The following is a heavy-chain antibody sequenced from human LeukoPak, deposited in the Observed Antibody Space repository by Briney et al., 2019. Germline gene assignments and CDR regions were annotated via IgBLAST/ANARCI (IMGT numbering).Heavy chain of an antibody. CDR3: ARKLHRAFGIAAAGVFDY. J-gene: IGHJ4*02. V-gene: IGHV4-61*01. Sequence: SETLSLTCTVSGGSVSSGSYYWTWIRQPPGKGLEWIGYIYNSGSTNCNPSLKNRVTISVETSKNQFSLKLSSVTAADTAVYYCARKLHRAFGIAAAGVFDYRGQGILVTVSS. D-gene: IGHD6-13*01. CDR2: IYNSGST. CDR1: GGSVSSGSYY.